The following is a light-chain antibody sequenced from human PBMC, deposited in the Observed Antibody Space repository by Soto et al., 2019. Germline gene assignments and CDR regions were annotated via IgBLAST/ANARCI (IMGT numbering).Light chain of an antibody. CDR2: DVS. V-gene: IGLV2-14*01. J-gene: IGLJ1*01. CDR1: SSDVGGYNY. CDR3: SSYTSSSTFYV. Sequence: QSVLXQPASVSGSPGQSITISCTGTSSDVGGYNYVSWYQQHPGKAPKLMIYDVSNRPSGVSNRFSGSKSGNTASLTISGLQAEDEADYYCSSYTSSSTFYVFGTGTKVTVL.